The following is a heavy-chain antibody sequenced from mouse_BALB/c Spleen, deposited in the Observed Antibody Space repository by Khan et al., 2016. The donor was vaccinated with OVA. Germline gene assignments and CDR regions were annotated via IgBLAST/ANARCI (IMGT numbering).Heavy chain of an antibody. CDR3: ANGNYGWFAY. D-gene: IGHD2-1*01. J-gene: IGHJ3*01. Sequence: EVELVESGGGLVKPGGSLKLSCAASGFTFSSFAMSWVRQIPEKRLEWVATISSVGTYTYYPDSVKGRFTISSDNAKSTLYLQMNSLRSEYTAMYYCANGNYGWFAYWGQGTLVSVSA. V-gene: IGHV5-9-1*01. CDR2: ISSVGTYT. CDR1: GFTFSSFA.